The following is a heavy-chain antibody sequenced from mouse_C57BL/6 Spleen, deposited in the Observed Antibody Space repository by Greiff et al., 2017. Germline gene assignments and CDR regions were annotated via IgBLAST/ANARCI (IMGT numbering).Heavy chain of an antibody. CDR3: TRTGSYYFDY. J-gene: IGHJ2*01. Sequence: QVHVKQSGAELVRPGASVTLSCKASGYTFTDYEMHWVKQTPVHGLEWIGAIDPETGGTAYNQKFKGKAILTADKSSSTAYMELRSLTSEDSAVYYCTRTGSYYFDYWGQGTTLTVSS. V-gene: IGHV1-15*01. CDR2: IDPETGGT. CDR1: GYTFTDYE.